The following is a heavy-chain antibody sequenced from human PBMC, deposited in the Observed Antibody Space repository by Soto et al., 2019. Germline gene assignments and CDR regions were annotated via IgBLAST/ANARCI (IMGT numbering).Heavy chain of an antibody. CDR2: INAGNGNT. J-gene: IGHJ4*02. CDR1: GYTFTSYA. D-gene: IGHD3-3*01. CDR3: ARDGATYEYDFWSGYYSYFDY. Sequence: ASVKVSCKASGYTFTSYAMHWVRQAPGQRLEWMGWINAGNGNTKYSQKFQGRVTITRDTSASTAYMELSSLRSEDTAVYYCARDGATYEYDFWSGYYSYFDYWGQGIRVTVAS. V-gene: IGHV1-3*01.